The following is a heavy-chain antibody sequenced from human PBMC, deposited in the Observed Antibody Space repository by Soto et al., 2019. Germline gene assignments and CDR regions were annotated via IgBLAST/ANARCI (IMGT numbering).Heavy chain of an antibody. V-gene: IGHV4-31*03. CDR1: GGSISSGGYY. D-gene: IGHD4-17*01. J-gene: IGHJ5*02. Sequence: QVQLQESGPGLVKPSQTLSLTCTVSGGSISSGGYYWSWIRQHPGKGLEWIGYIYYSGSTYYNPSLKSRATISVDTSKIQCSLKQSSVTAADTAVYYCAWDYGDYEYNWFDPWGQGTLVTVSS. CDR2: IYYSGST. CDR3: AWDYGDYEYNWFDP.